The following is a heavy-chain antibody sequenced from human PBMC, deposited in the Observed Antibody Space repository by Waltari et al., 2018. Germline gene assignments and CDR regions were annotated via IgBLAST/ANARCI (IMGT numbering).Heavy chain of an antibody. V-gene: IGHV1-69*10. J-gene: IGHJ3*02. CDR2: IIPILGIA. D-gene: IGHD3-22*01. CDR3: AREHSSGLIVDPDAFDI. CDR1: GGTFSSYA. Sequence: QVQLVQSGAEVKKPGSSVKVSCKASGGTFSSYAISWVRQAPGQGLEWMGGIIPILGIANYAQKFQGRVTITADKSTSTAYMELSSLRSEDTAVYYCAREHSSGLIVDPDAFDIWGQGTMVTVSS.